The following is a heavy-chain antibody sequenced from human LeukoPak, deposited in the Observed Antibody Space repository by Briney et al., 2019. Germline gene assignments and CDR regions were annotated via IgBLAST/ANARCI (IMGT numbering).Heavy chain of an antibody. V-gene: IGHV3-33*06. CDR1: GFTFSSNG. CDR2: IWYDGSNK. Sequence: PGGSLRLSCAASGFTFSSNGMHWFRQAPGKGLEWVAVIWYDGSNKYYADSVKGRFTISRDNSKNTLYLQMNSLRAEDTAVYYCAKDGLNYYDSSGYYYAFDIWGQGTMVTVSS. J-gene: IGHJ3*02. CDR3: AKDGLNYYDSSGYYYAFDI. D-gene: IGHD3-22*01.